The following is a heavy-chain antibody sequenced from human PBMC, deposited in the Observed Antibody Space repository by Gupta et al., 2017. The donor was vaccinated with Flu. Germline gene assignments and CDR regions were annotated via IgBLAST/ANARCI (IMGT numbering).Heavy chain of an antibody. CDR2: RWYEGKKE. V-gene: IGHV3-33*07. Sequence: GMYVVRQAAGTGVECVAVRWYEGKKESYGDCVKGRFTGSRDNSKNTLYRKMNSLRAEDSAVEYGARGGIYYNFRSGDLDNWGQGTRGTVSS. D-gene: IGHD3-3*01. J-gene: IGHJ4*02. CDR1: G. CDR3: ARGGIYYNFRSGDLDN.